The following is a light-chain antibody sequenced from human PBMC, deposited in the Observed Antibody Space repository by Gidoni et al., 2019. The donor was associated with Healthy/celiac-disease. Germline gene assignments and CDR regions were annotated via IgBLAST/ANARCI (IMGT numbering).Light chain of an antibody. CDR1: QSVSSY. Sequence: EIVLTQSPATLSLSPGERATLPCRPSQSVSSYLAWYQQKPGQAPRLLIYDASNRATDIPASLSGSGSGTDFTFTITSLRPEDFAVYYCQQRSNWQGLTFGGXTKVEIK. V-gene: IGKV3-11*01. J-gene: IGKJ4*01. CDR3: QQRSNWQGLT. CDR2: DAS.